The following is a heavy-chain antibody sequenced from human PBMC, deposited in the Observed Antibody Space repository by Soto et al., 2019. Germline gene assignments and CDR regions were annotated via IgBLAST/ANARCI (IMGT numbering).Heavy chain of an antibody. J-gene: IGHJ4*02. CDR2: IIPMFGTA. CDR1: GDTFSSYA. D-gene: IGHD3-22*01. V-gene: IGHV1-69*01. Sequence: QVQLVQSGAEVKKPGSSVKVSCKASGDTFSSYAINWVRQAPGQGLEWMGGIIPMFGTANYAQKFKGRVTITAGESTSTVYMELSSLRSEDTAVYYCARVSPAHYYDSSGYYSPLDYWGQGTLVTVSS. CDR3: ARVSPAHYYDSSGYYSPLDY.